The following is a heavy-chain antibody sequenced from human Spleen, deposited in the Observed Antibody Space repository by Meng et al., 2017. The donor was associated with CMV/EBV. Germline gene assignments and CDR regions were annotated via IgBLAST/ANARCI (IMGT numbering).Heavy chain of an antibody. Sequence: ASVKVSCKASGGTFSSYAISWVRQATGQGLEWMGWMNPNSGNTAYAPKFQGRLTMTRNTSINTAYMDLSSLRSEDTAIYYCTRGRGSTHKGNWFDPWGQGTTVTVSS. V-gene: IGHV1-8*02. CDR2: MNPNSGNT. J-gene: IGHJ5*02. CDR3: TRGRGSTHKGNWFDP. D-gene: IGHD3-10*01. CDR1: GGTFSSYA.